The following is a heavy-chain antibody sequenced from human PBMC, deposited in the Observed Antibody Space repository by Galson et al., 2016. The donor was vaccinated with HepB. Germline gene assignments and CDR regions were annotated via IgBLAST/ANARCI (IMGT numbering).Heavy chain of an antibody. D-gene: IGHD7-27*01. CDR1: GFIFGDFS. V-gene: IGHV3-48*02. CDR2: ISKTSNTI. J-gene: IGHJ4*02. CDR3: ARAVWGSKTTFEY. Sequence: SLRLSCAVSGFIFGDFSMHWVRQAPGKGLEWVSYISKTSNTIYYADAVKGRFTISRDNDENSLFLQMNSLKDEDTAVYYCARAVWGSKTTFEYWGQGTLLTVSS.